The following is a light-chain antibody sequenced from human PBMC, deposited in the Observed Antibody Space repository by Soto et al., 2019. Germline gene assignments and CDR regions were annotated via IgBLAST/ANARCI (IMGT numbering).Light chain of an antibody. Sequence: SVLTQPPSVSGAPGQRVTISCTGSSSNIGAGYDVHWYQQLPGTAPKLLIYGNSNRPSGVPDRFSGSKSGTSASLAITGLQAEDEADYYCQSYDSSLSGCYVFGTGTKVTVL. V-gene: IGLV1-40*01. J-gene: IGLJ1*01. CDR2: GNS. CDR1: SSNIGAGYD. CDR3: QSYDSSLSGCYV.